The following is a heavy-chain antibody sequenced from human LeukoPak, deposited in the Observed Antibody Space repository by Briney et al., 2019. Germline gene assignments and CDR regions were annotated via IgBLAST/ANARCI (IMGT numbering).Heavy chain of an antibody. D-gene: IGHD3-16*02. CDR3: ARDNKLDYVWGSYPRFDP. CDR2: ISAYNGNT. V-gene: IGHV1-18*04. J-gene: IGHJ5*02. Sequence: ASVMVSCKASGYTFTSYGISWVRQDPGQGLEWTGWISAYNGNTNYAQKLQGRVTMTTDTSTSTAYMELRSLRSDDTAVYYCARDNKLDYVWGSYPRFDPWGQGTLVTVSS. CDR1: GYTFTSYG.